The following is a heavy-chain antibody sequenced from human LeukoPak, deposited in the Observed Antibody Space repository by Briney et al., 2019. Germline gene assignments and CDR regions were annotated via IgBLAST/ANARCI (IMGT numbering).Heavy chain of an antibody. J-gene: IGHJ4*02. V-gene: IGHV3-23*01. Sequence: GASLRLSCAASGFTFSSYAMNWVRQAPGKGLEWVSTTSGSGTTTHHADSVKGRFTISRDNSKSTLYLQMNSLRAEDTAVYYGAKGGRVAAASEVDYWGQGTLVTVSS. CDR3: AKGGRVAAASEVDY. CDR2: TSGSGTTT. D-gene: IGHD6-13*01. CDR1: GFTFSSYA.